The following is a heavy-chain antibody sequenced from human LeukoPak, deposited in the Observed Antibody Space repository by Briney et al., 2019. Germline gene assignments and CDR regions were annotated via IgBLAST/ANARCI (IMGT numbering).Heavy chain of an antibody. CDR1: GGSISSGGYY. CDR2: IYHSGST. D-gene: IGHD2-8*01. CDR3: ARGGDCTNGVCYPDY. V-gene: IGHV4-30-2*01. J-gene: IGHJ4*02. Sequence: SETLSLTCTVSGGSISSGGYYWSWIRQPPGKGLEWIGYIYHSGSTYYNPSLKSRVTISVDGSKNQFSLKLSSVTAADTAVYYCARGGDCTNGVCYPDYWGQGTLVTVSS.